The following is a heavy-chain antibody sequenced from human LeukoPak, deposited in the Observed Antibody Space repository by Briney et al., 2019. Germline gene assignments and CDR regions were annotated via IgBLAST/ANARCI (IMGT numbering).Heavy chain of an antibody. J-gene: IGHJ4*02. V-gene: IGHV4-39*01. Sequence: NTSETLSLTCTVSGGSISSSSYYWGWIRQPPGKGLEWIGTIYYSGSTSYNPSLTSRVTISVDTSKNQFSLRLSFVTAADTAVYYCARRMGNSGPFDYWGQGTLVTVSS. CDR1: GGSISSSSYY. CDR3: ARRMGNSGPFDY. CDR2: IYYSGST. D-gene: IGHD1-26*01.